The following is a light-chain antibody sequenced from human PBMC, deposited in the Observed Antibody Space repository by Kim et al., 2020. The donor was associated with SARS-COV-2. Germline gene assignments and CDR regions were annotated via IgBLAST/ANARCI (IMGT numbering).Light chain of an antibody. Sequence: PGGSVTLTCASSTGAVTSGHYPSWFQQKPGQAPRTLIYDTNNKQSWTPARFSGSLLGGKAALTLSGAQPEDEAEYYCLLSYTGARVFGGWTKVTVL. CDR1: TGAVTSGHY. V-gene: IGLV7-46*01. CDR3: LLSYTGARV. CDR2: DTN. J-gene: IGLJ2*01.